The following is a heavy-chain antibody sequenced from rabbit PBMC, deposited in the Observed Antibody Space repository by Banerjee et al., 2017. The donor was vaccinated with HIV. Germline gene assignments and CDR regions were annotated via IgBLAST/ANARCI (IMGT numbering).Heavy chain of an antibody. V-gene: IGHV1S40*01. CDR1: GFSFSTSYH. D-gene: IGHD2-1*01. CDR2: IYSGIDGVT. CDR3: ARDQAGDADYGPYYLNL. Sequence: QSLEESGGDLVKPGASLTLTCTASGFSFSTSYHMCWVRQAPGKGLEWIACIYSGIDGVTHYASWAKGRFTISKTSSTTVTLQMTSLTAADTATYFCARDQAGDADYGPYYLNLWGPGTLVTVS. J-gene: IGHJ4*01.